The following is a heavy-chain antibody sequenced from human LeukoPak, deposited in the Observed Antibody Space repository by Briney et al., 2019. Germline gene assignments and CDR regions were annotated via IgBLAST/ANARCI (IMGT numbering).Heavy chain of an antibody. V-gene: IGHV3-30-3*01. J-gene: IGHJ5*02. CDR2: ISYDGSNK. Sequence: TGGSLRLSCAASGFTFSSYAMHWVRQAPGKGLEWVAVISYDGSNKYYADSVKGRFTISRDNSKNTLYLQMNSLRAEDTAVYYCAREGPDSSSPNWFDPWGQGTLVTVSS. CDR1: GFTFSSYA. D-gene: IGHD6-6*01. CDR3: AREGPDSSSPNWFDP.